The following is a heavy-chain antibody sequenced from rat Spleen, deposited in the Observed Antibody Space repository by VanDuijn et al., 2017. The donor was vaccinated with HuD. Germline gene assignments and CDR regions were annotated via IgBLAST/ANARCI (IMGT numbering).Heavy chain of an antibody. J-gene: IGHJ2*01. CDR1: GFTFNRYW. V-gene: IGHV5-58*01. D-gene: IGHD4-3*01. Sequence: EVQLVESGGGLVQPGRSLKLSCAASGFTFNRYWMYWVRQAPGKGLEWVSSIDTDGSRTYYPDSVRGRFTISRDNAENTAYLQMNSLWSEDTATYYRAVAGYGYWGQGVVVTVSS. CDR3: AVAGYGY. CDR2: IDTDGSRT.